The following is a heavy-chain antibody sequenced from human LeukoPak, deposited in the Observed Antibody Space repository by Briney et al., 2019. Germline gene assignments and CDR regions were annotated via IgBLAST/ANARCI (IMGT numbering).Heavy chain of an antibody. CDR2: IYPGDSDT. Sequence: GESLKISCKGSGYSFTSYWIGWVRQMPGKGLEWMGIIYPGDSDTRYSPSFQGQVTISADKSISTAYLQWSSLKASDTAMYYCARKSRIAAAGTSLFYFDYWGQGTLVTVSS. J-gene: IGHJ4*02. CDR3: ARKSRIAAAGTSLFYFDY. CDR1: GYSFTSYW. V-gene: IGHV5-51*01. D-gene: IGHD6-13*01.